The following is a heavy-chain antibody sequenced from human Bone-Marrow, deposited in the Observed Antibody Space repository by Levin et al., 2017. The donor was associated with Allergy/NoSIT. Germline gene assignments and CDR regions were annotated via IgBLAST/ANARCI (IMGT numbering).Heavy chain of an antibody. Sequence: GESLKISCAASGFTFSSYGMHWVRQAPGEGLEGVALISYDGSKTYYADSLKGRFTISRDNSKNTLYLQMNSLRVEDTAVYYCAKLLGVDSITPNFDYWGQGTLVTVSS. CDR1: GFTFSSYG. CDR3: AKLLGVDSITPNFDY. D-gene: IGHD3-16*01. CDR2: ISYDGSKT. V-gene: IGHV3-30*18. J-gene: IGHJ4*02.